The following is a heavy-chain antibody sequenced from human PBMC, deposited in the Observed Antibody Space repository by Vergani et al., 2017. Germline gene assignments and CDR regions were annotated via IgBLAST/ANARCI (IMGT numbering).Heavy chain of an antibody. Sequence: EVQLLESGGGLVQPGGSLRLSCAASGFTFSSYAMSWVRQAPGKGLEWVSAISGSGGSTYYADSVKGRFTISRDNSKNTLYLQMNSLRAEDTAVYYCAKTVRDSSWYKGGNYYYYGMDVWGQGTTVTVSS. V-gene: IGHV3-23*01. CDR2: ISGSGGST. J-gene: IGHJ6*02. CDR1: GFTFSSYA. CDR3: AKTVRDSSWYKGGNYYYYGMDV. D-gene: IGHD6-13*01.